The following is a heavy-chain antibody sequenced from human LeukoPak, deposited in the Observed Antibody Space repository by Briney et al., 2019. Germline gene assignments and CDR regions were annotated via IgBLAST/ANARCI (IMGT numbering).Heavy chain of an antibody. V-gene: IGHV4-59*08. D-gene: IGHD3-10*01. J-gene: IGHJ4*02. Sequence: SETLSLTCTVSGGSISSYYWSWIRQPPGKGLEWIGYIYYSGSTNYNPSLKSRVTISVDTSKNQFSLKLSAVTAADTAVYYCARHEFDSGSLPYFDYWGQGILVTVSS. CDR3: ARHEFDSGSLPYFDY. CDR1: GGSISSYY. CDR2: IYYSGST.